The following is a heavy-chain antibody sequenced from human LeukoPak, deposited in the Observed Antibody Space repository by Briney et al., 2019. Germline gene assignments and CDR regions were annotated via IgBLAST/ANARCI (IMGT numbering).Heavy chain of an antibody. D-gene: IGHD3-22*01. CDR1: GGSFSGYY. CDR2: INHSGST. J-gene: IGHJ4*02. CDR3: ARRKTYYYDSSGYYVTFFDS. Sequence: SETLSLTCAVYGGSFSGYYWSWIRQPPGKGLEWIGEINHSGSTNYNPSLKSRVTISVDTSKNQFSLKLSSVTAADTAVYYCARRKTYYYDSSGYYVTFFDSWGRGTLVTVSS. V-gene: IGHV4-34*01.